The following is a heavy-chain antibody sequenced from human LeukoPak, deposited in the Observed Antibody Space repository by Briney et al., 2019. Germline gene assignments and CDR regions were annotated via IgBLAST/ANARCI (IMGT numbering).Heavy chain of an antibody. J-gene: IGHJ6*02. CDR2: ISAYNGNT. CDR1: GYTFTSYG. D-gene: IGHD6-13*01. V-gene: IGHV1-18*01. Sequence: ASVKVSCKASGYTFTSYGISWVRQAPGQGLEWMGWISAYNGNTNYAQKLQGRVTMTTDTSTSTAYMELRSLRSDDTAVYYCARDSGAAAASIHYYYYYGMDVWGQGTTVTVSS. CDR3: ARDSGAAAASIHYYYYYGMDV.